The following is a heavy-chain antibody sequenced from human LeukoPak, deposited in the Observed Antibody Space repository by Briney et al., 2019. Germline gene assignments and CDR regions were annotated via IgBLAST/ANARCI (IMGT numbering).Heavy chain of an antibody. V-gene: IGHV3-30-3*01. Sequence: GRSLRLSCAASGFTFSSYAMHWVRQAPGKGLEWVAVISYDGSNKYYADSVKGRFTISRDNSKNTLYLQMSSLRAEDTAVYYCARDGRGYSAWDDAFDIWGQGTMVTVSS. CDR1: GFTFSSYA. D-gene: IGHD5-18*01. CDR3: ARDGRGYSAWDDAFDI. CDR2: ISYDGSNK. J-gene: IGHJ3*02.